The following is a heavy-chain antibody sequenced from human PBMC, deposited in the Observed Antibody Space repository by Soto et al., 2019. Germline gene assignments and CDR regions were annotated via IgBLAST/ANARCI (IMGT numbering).Heavy chain of an antibody. CDR2: IYYSGST. D-gene: IGHD3-10*01. J-gene: IGHJ4*02. CDR3: ASTIPSTPDYFDY. V-gene: IGHV4-39*01. Sequence: SETLSLTCTVSGGSISSSSYYWGWIRQPPGKGLEWIGSIYYSGSTYYNPSLKSRVTISVDTSKNQFSLKLSSVTAADTAVYYCASTIPSTPDYFDYWGQGTLVTVSS. CDR1: GGSISSSSYY.